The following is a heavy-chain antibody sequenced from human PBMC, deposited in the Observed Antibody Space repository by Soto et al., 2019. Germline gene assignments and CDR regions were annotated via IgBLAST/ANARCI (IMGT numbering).Heavy chain of an antibody. CDR1: GYTFTSYG. CDR2: ISAYNGNT. D-gene: IGHD6-6*01. V-gene: IGHV1-18*01. CDR3: ARDRVAAFVSYYYGMDV. Sequence: VKVSCKASGYTFTSYGISWVRQAPGQGLEWMGWISAYNGNTNYAQKLQGRVTMTTDTSTSTAYMELRSLRSDDTAVYYCARDRVAAFVSYYYGMDVWGQGTTVTVSS. J-gene: IGHJ6*02.